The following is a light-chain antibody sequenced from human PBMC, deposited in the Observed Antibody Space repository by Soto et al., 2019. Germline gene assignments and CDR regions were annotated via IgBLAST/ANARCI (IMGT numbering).Light chain of an antibody. V-gene: IGKV3-20*01. CDR1: ESVSSTY. J-gene: IGKJ2*01. Sequence: IVLTQSPGTLSLSPGERATLSCRASESVSSTYLAWYQQTPGQAPRLLIYRASSRATGIPDRFSGSGSGTEFTLTISRLEPEDFAVYYCQQYGASPPYTFGQGTKLEIK. CDR2: RAS. CDR3: QQYGASPPYT.